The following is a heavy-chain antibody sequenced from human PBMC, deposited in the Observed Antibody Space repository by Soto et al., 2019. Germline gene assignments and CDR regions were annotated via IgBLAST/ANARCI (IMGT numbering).Heavy chain of an antibody. CDR1: GFSLSTSGLG. Sequence: QITLKESGPTLVRPTQTLPLTCTFSGFSLSTSGLGVGWIRQPPGKALEWLALIYWNDDKRYSPSLKARLTITKDTSKNQVVLTITNMDPVDTATYYCAHRPSGWYLFDYWGQGTLVTVSS. CDR3: AHRPSGWYLFDY. D-gene: IGHD6-19*01. V-gene: IGHV2-5*01. CDR2: IYWNDDK. J-gene: IGHJ4*02.